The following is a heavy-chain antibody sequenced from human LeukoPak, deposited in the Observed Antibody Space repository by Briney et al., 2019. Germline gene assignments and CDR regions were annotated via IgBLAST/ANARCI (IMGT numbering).Heavy chain of an antibody. CDR3: ARGSSGWYVWFDP. D-gene: IGHD6-19*01. CDR1: GYTFTGYY. CDR2: INPNSGGT. Sequence: ASVKVSCMASGYTFTGYYMHWVRQAPGQGLEWMGWINPNSGGTNYAQKFQGRVTMTRDTSISTAYMELSRLRSDATAVYYCARGSSGWYVWFDPWGQGTLVTVSS. J-gene: IGHJ5*02. V-gene: IGHV1-2*02.